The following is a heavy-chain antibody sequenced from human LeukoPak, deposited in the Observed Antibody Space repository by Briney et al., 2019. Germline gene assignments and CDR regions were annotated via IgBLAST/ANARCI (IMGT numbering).Heavy chain of an antibody. CDR1: GYTFTSYG. J-gene: IGHJ5*02. CDR2: INGDNGDT. CDR3: AREFGVTGLSNWFDP. V-gene: IGHV1-18*01. Sequence: ASVKVSCKASGYTFTSYGISWVRQAPGQGLEWMGWINGDNGDTKYAQRLQGRITLTTDASTNTVYLELRSLRSDDTAVYYCAREFGVTGLSNWFDPWGQGTQVTVSS. D-gene: IGHD2-21*02.